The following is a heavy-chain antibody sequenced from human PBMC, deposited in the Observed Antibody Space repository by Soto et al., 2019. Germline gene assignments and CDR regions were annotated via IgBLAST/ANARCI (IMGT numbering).Heavy chain of an antibody. J-gene: IGHJ4*02. CDR1: GYTFTSYG. D-gene: IGHD6-13*01. CDR3: ARVLGQQLLDY. Sequence: QVQLVQSGAEVKKPGASVKVSCKASGYTFTSYGISWVRQAPGQGLEWMGWISAYNGNTKYAQKLQGRVTMTTDTSTCTAYMELRSLRCDDTAVYFCARVLGQQLLDYWGQGPLVTVSS. CDR2: ISAYNGNT. V-gene: IGHV1-18*01.